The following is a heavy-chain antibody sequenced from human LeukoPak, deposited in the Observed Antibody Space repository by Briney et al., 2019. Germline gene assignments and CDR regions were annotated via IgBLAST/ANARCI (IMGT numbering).Heavy chain of an antibody. CDR3: ARVPSRSYGDYDGMDV. V-gene: IGHV1-8*01. Sequence: GASVKVSCKASGYTFTSYDINRVRQATGQGLEWMGWMNPNSGNTGYAQKFQGRVTMTRNTSISTAYMELSSLRSEDTAVYYCARVPSRSYGDYDGMDVWGQGTTVTVSS. D-gene: IGHD4-17*01. CDR2: MNPNSGNT. CDR1: GYTFTSYD. J-gene: IGHJ6*02.